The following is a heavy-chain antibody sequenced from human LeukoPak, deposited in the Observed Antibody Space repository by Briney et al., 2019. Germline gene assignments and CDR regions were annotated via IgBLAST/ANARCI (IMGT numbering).Heavy chain of an antibody. D-gene: IGHD4-11*01. Sequence: PGGSLRLSCAASGFTFNSYSMNWVRQAPGKGLEWVSCISSSSSYRYYADSVQGRFTISRDNTKNLLYLQMNSLRAEDTAVYYCASGQSTVLDRLDPWGQGTLVTVSS. V-gene: IGHV3-21*01. CDR1: GFTFNSYS. J-gene: IGHJ5*02. CDR3: ASGQSTVLDRLDP. CDR2: ISSSSSYR.